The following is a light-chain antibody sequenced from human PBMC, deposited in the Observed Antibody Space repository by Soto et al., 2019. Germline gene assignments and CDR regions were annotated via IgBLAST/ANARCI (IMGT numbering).Light chain of an antibody. CDR3: QQYGGSPPFT. CDR1: QSVSRTY. V-gene: IGKV3-20*01. Sequence: EIVLTQSPGTLSLSPGERATLSCRASQSVSRTYFAWYQQKPGQAPRLLIHGASSRATGIPDRFSGSGSGTDVTLTISRLEPEDFAVYYCQQYGGSPPFTFGPGTKVDLK. CDR2: GAS. J-gene: IGKJ3*01.